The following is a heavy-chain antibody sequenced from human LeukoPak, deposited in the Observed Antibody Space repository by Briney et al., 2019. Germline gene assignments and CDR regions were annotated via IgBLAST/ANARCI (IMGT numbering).Heavy chain of an antibody. V-gene: IGHV3-9*01. CDR3: AKDMRAYGQYYFDY. D-gene: IGHD3-10*01. CDR2: ISWNSGSI. J-gene: IGHJ4*02. Sequence: GGSLRLSCAASGFTYDDYAMHWVRQDPGKGLEWVSGISWNSGSIGYADSVKGRFTISRDNAKNSLYLQMNSLRAEDTALYYCAKDMRAYGQYYFDYWGQGTLVTVSP. CDR1: GFTYDDYA.